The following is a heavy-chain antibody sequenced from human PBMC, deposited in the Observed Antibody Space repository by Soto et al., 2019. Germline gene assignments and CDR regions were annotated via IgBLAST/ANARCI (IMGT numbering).Heavy chain of an antibody. CDR3: ARVVVVIPPGYYYAMDV. J-gene: IGHJ6*02. CDR1: GFTFSSFH. V-gene: IGHV3-48*02. D-gene: IGHD3-22*01. CDR2: ITSSSDTI. Sequence: GGSLRLSCAASGFTFSSFHMNWVRQAPGRGLEWAAYITSSSDTIYYSDSVKGRFTISRDNGKNSLFLQMNSLRDEDTAVYYCARVVVVIPPGYYYAMDVWGQGTTVPVSS.